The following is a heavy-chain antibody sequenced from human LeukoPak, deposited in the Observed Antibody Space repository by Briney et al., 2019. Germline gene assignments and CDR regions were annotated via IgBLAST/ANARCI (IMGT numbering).Heavy chain of an antibody. CDR2: ISAYNGNT. V-gene: IGHV1-18*01. J-gene: IGHJ4*02. CDR3: ARVIYPFRGYCSGGSCYFDY. Sequence: GASVKVSCKASGYTFTSYDINWVRQATGQGLEWMGWISAYNGNTNYAQKLQGRVTMTTDTSTSTAYMELRSLRSDDTAVYYCARVIYPFRGYCSGGSCYFDYWGQGTLVTVSS. D-gene: IGHD2-15*01. CDR1: GYTFTSYD.